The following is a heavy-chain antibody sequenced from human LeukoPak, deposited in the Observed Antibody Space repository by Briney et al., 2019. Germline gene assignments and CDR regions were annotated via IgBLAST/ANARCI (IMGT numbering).Heavy chain of an antibody. CDR2: LYPGDSDT. CDR3: ASRLRERFDS. J-gene: IGHJ4*02. CDR1: GYSFSNYW. V-gene: IGHV5-51*01. D-gene: IGHD5-12*01. Sequence: GESLKISCKGSGYSFSNYWIGWVRQMPGKDLEWLGILYPGDSDTRYSPSFQGQVTISADKSISTAYLQWSSLKASDTAMYYCASRLRERFDSWGQGTLVTVSS.